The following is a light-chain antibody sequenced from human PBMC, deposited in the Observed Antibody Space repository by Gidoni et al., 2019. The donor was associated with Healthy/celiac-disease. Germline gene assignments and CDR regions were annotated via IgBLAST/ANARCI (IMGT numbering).Light chain of an antibody. CDR3: QSYDSSLSGHYV. Sequence: QSVLTQPPSVSGAPGQRVTISCTGSSSNIGAGYDVHWYQQLPGTAPKLLIYGNSNRPSGVPDRFSGSKSGTSASLAITGLQAEVAADYYCQSYDSSLSGHYVFGTGTKVTVL. V-gene: IGLV1-40*01. CDR2: GNS. J-gene: IGLJ1*01. CDR1: SSNIGAGYD.